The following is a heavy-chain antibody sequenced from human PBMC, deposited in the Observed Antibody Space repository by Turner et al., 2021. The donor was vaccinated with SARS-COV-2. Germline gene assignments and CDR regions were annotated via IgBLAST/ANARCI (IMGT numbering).Heavy chain of an antibody. J-gene: IGHJ4*02. D-gene: IGHD4-17*01. V-gene: IGHV1-2*02. CDR1: GYNFNGYY. CDR2: INPSSGGT. Sequence: QVQLEQSGAAVKKPGASVKISCKASGYNFNGYYMHWVRQAPGQGLEWMGWINPSSGGTKFAQNFQGRVTLTWDASISTAYMEVSRLKSDDTAFYYCAKDSDYGGLIADYWGQGTLVTVSS. CDR3: AKDSDYGGLIADY.